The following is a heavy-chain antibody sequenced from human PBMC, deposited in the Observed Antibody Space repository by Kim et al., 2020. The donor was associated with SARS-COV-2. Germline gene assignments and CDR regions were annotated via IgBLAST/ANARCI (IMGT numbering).Heavy chain of an antibody. CDR2: ISSNGRKT. CDR3: VEVGGYCINDTCYWGYFDS. J-gene: IGHJ4*02. Sequence: GGSLRLSCSASGFTFSSSAMHWVRQAPGKGLEFVSAISSNGRKTYHADSVKGRFTISRDDSRSTLYLQMSSLRAEDTAVYYCVEVGGYCINDTCYWGYFDSWGQGTLVTVSP. CDR1: GFTFSSSA. D-gene: IGHD2-21*01. V-gene: IGHV3-64D*09.